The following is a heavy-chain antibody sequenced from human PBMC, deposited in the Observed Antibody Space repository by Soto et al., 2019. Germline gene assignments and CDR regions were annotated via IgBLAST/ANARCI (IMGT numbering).Heavy chain of an antibody. D-gene: IGHD6-19*01. Sequence: SETLSLTXTVSGGPIAPFYWTWIRQSPGKGLGSIGYVYYNGSTNYNPALKGRVTISLDTSKSQFSLRLSSVTAADTAVYHCARTRGRGQWRDFYFDFWGQGSLVTVSS. V-gene: IGHV4-59*12. CDR1: GGPIAPFY. J-gene: IGHJ4*02. CDR3: ARTRGRGQWRDFYFDF. CDR2: VYYNGST.